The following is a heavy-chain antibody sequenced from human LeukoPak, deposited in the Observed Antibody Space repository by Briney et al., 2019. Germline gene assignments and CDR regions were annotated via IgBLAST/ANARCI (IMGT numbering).Heavy chain of an antibody. V-gene: IGHV4-31*03. Sequence: PSQTLSLTCTVSGGSISSGGYYWSWIRQHPGKGLEWIGYIYYSGSTYYNPSLKSRVTISVDTSKNQLSLELSSVTAADTAVYYCARSYWGVYFDFWGQGTLATVSS. CDR1: GGSISSGGYY. D-gene: IGHD7-27*01. J-gene: IGHJ4*02. CDR3: ARSYWGVYFDF. CDR2: IYYSGST.